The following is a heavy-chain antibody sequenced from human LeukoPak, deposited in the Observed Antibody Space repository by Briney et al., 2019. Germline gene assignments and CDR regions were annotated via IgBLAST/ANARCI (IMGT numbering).Heavy chain of an antibody. Sequence: GGSLRLSCAASGFTFNSYAMNWVRQAPGKGLEWLSAISGSGSTTYYADSVKGRFTISRDNSKNTLYLQMNTLRAEDTAVYYCAKAAVPGTKYYFDYWGQGTLVTVSS. CDR3: AKAAVPGTKYYFDY. CDR2: ISGSGSTT. J-gene: IGHJ4*02. V-gene: IGHV3-23*01. CDR1: GFTFNSYA. D-gene: IGHD2-8*01.